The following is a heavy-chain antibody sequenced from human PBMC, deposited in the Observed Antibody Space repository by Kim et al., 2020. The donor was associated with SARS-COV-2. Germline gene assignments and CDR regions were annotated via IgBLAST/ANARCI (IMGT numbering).Heavy chain of an antibody. Sequence: YSPSLKGRLHNPVEQSKNQFSLKLSSVSAADTAVYYCARDYDSSGYYDIWGQGILVTVSS. CDR3: ARDYDSSGYYDI. D-gene: IGHD3-22*01. V-gene: IGHV4-31*02. J-gene: IGHJ4*02.